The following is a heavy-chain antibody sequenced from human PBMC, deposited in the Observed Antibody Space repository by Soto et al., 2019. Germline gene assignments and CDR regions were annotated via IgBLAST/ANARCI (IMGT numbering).Heavy chain of an antibody. CDR2: INPSDGST. CDR1: GYSFSNYY. Sequence: ASVKVSCKASGYSFSNYYIYWVRQAPGQGLEWMGIINPSDGSTGYIQKFQGRVTMTRDTSTSTVYMELSSLRSEDTAVYYCAGGRGGGGGMGTYNYYYGMDVWGQGXTVTVYS. D-gene: IGHD3-10*01. J-gene: IGHJ6*02. V-gene: IGHV1-46*01. CDR3: AGGRGGGGGMGTYNYYYGMDV.